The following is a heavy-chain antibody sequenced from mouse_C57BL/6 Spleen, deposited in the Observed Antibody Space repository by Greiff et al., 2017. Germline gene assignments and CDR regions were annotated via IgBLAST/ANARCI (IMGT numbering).Heavy chain of an antibody. CDR1: GFTFSSYA. Sequence: EVKLQESGGGLVKPGGSLKLSCAASGFTFSSYAMSWVRQTPEKRLEWVATISDGGSYTYYPDNVKGRFTISRDNAKNNLYLQMSHLKSEDTAMYYCARETTVVDYYFDYWGQGTTLTVSS. CDR2: ISDGGSYT. V-gene: IGHV5-4*01. CDR3: ARETTVVDYYFDY. D-gene: IGHD1-1*01. J-gene: IGHJ2*01.